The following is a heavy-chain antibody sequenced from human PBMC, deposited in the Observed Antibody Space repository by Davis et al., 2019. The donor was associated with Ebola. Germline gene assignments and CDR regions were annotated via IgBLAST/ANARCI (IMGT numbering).Heavy chain of an antibody. CDR2: ISSSSSTI. CDR1: GFTFSSYS. V-gene: IGHV3-48*02. J-gene: IGHJ6*02. CDR3: ARVTHLCSSTSCYIWGGGLYYYYGMDV. Sequence: GESLKISCAASGFTFSSYSMNWVRQAPGKGLEWVSYISSSSSTIYYADSVKGRFTISRDNAKNSLYLQMNSLRDEDTAVYYCARVTHLCSSTSCYIWGGGLYYYYGMDVWGQGTTVTVSS. D-gene: IGHD2-2*02.